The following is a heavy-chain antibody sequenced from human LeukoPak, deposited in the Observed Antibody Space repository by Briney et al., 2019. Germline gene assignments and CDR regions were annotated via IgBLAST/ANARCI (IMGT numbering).Heavy chain of an antibody. CDR1: VGSISSSSYY. V-gene: IGHV4-39*01. CDR3: ARPGIAAAGPIDYYGMDV. J-gene: IGHJ6*02. Sequence: SETLSLTCTVSVGSISSSSYYWGWIRQPPGKGLEWIGSIYYSGSTYYNPSLKSRVTISVDTSKNQFSLKLSSVTAADTAVYYCARPGIAAAGPIDYYGMDVWGQGTTVTVSS. D-gene: IGHD6-13*01. CDR2: IYYSGST.